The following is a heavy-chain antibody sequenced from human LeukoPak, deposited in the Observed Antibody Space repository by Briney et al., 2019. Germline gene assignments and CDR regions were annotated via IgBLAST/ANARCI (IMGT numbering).Heavy chain of an antibody. CDR2: ISAYNGNT. Sequence: ASVKVSCKASGYTFTSYGISWVRQAPGQGLEWMGWISAYNGNTNYAQKFQGRVTITADKSTSTAYMELSSLRSEDTAVYYCARGLRLGEFFFDYWGQGTLVTVSS. CDR3: ARGLRLGEFFFDY. CDR1: GYTFTSYG. V-gene: IGHV1-18*04. J-gene: IGHJ4*02. D-gene: IGHD3-16*01.